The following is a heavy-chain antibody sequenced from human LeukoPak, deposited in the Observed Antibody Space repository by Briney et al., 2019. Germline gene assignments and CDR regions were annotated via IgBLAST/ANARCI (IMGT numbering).Heavy chain of an antibody. Sequence: GGSLRLSCAASGFTFSDYYMSWIRQAPGKGLEWVSCISSSGNTTYYADSVKGRFTISRDNSKNTLYLQMNSLRAEDTAVYYCAKYYYGSGSYYTNWFDPWGQGTLVTVSS. V-gene: IGHV3-11*01. CDR1: GFTFSDYY. CDR3: AKYYYGSGSYYTNWFDP. D-gene: IGHD3-10*01. J-gene: IGHJ5*02. CDR2: ISSSGNTT.